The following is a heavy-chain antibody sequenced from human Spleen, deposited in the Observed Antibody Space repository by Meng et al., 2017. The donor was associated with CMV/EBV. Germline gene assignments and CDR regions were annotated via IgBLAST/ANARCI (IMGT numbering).Heavy chain of an antibody. CDR1: GFTFSVYS. D-gene: IGHD6-6*01. Sequence: SGFTFSVYSMNWVRQAPGKGLEWVSSISSGSSYKSYTDSVKGRFTISRDNAKHSLYLQMNSLRADDTAVYYCAKGEGTTSSPKDYFDSWGQGTLVTVSS. CDR2: ISSGSSYK. CDR3: AKGEGTTSSPKDYFDS. J-gene: IGHJ4*02. V-gene: IGHV3-21*01.